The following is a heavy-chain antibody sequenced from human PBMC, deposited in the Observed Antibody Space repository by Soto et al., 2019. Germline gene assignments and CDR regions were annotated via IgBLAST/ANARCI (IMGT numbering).Heavy chain of an antibody. D-gene: IGHD1-1*01. CDR3: AREGYTFGPGAVRGAFDI. V-gene: IGHV1-69*15. Sequence: QVQLVQSETEMRKPGSSVKVSCKASGGTFGSNAISWVRQAPGQGLEWMGNIIPIFGTTKNAQNFQGRVTITADESTNTDYMELSSLRSEDTAIYDCAREGYTFGPGAVRGAFDICGQGTMVTVSS. CDR2: IIPIFGTT. J-gene: IGHJ3*02. CDR1: GGTFGSNA.